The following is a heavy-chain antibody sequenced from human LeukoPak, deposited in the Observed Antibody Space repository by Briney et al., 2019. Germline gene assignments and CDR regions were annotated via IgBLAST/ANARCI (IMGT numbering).Heavy chain of an antibody. CDR1: GYTFTSYD. V-gene: IGHV1-8*01. J-gene: IGHJ6*03. CDR2: MNPNSDNT. Sequence: ASVKVSCKASGYTFTSYDINWVRQATGQGLEWMGWMNPNSDNTGYAQKFEGRVTMTRNTSISTAYMELSSLRSEDTAVYYCARGVDYYYMDVWGKGTTVTVSS. CDR3: ARGVDYYYMDV.